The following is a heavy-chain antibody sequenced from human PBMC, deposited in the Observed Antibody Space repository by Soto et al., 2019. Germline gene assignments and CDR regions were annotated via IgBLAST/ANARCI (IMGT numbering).Heavy chain of an antibody. J-gene: IGHJ6*02. CDR3: ASRYSSGWYTYYYYGMDV. CDR1: GGSVSSSSYY. CDR2: ISYSGST. V-gene: IGHV4-39*01. Sequence: SETLSLTCTVSGGSVSSSSYYWAWTRQPPGKGLEWIGSISYSGSTYYNPSLKSRVTISVDTSKNQFSLKLSSVTAADTAVYYCASRYSSGWYTYYYYGMDVWGQGTTVTVSS. D-gene: IGHD6-19*01.